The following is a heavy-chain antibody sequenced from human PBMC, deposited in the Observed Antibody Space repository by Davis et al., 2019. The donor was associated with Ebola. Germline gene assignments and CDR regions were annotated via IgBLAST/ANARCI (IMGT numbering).Heavy chain of an antibody. D-gene: IGHD6-19*01. J-gene: IGHJ6*02. V-gene: IGHV3-23*01. Sequence: GESLKISCAASGFTFSSFGMSWVRQAPGKGLEWISAMSASGGVTHYADSAKGRFAISRDNSKNTLYLQMNSLRAEDTAVYYCAKSSVAGTSGMDVWGQGTTVTVSS. CDR3: AKSSVAGTSGMDV. CDR1: GFTFSSFG. CDR2: MSASGGVT.